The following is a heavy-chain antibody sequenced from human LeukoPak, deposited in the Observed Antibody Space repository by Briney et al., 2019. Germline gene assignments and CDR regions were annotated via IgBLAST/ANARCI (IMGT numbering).Heavy chain of an antibody. J-gene: IGHJ3*02. V-gene: IGHV3-53*01. CDR3: ARDADYGGSPDAFDI. CDR1: GFTVSSNH. CDR2: IYSGGTT. D-gene: IGHD4-23*01. Sequence: GGSLRLSCAASGFTVSSNHMSWVRQAPGKGLNLVSIIYSGGTTYYADSVKGRFTISRDNSKNTLYLQMNSLRAEDTAVYYCARDADYGGSPDAFDIWGRGTIVTVSS.